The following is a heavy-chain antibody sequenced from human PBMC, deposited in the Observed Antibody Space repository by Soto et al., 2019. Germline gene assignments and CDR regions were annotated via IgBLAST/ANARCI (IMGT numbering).Heavy chain of an antibody. J-gene: IGHJ6*02. D-gene: IGHD3-16*01. CDR3: ASKLGPYYYGLDV. V-gene: IGHV4-4*02. CDR2: IYHTGHA. CDR1: GDSITNNHW. Sequence: SETLSLTCTVYGDSITNNHWWTWVRQSPGKGPEMIGEIYHTGHANYNPSLNSRVAISVDKSKNQFSLTLNSVTAADTAVYYCASKLGPYYYGLDVWGQGTTVPVSS.